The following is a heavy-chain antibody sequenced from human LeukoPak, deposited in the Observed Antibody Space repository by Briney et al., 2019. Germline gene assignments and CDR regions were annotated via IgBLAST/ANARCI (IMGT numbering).Heavy chain of an antibody. Sequence: GGSLRLSCAASEFSFGSNYMTWVRQAPGKGLEWVSAISGSGGSTYYADSVKGRFTISRDNSKNTLYLQMNSLRAEDTAVYYCAKRSRGPGHYYYMDVWGKGTTVTVSS. CDR1: EFSFGSNY. V-gene: IGHV3-23*01. J-gene: IGHJ6*03. D-gene: IGHD2-2*01. CDR2: ISGSGGST. CDR3: AKRSRGPGHYYYMDV.